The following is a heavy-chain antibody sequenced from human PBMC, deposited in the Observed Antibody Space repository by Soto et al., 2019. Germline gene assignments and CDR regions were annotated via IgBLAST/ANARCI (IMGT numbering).Heavy chain of an antibody. CDR2: ISGSGGST. D-gene: IGHD5-18*01. CDR3: ADVDTAMVTPLDY. CDR1: GFTFSSYA. Sequence: PGGSLRLSCAASGFTFSSYAMSWVRQAPGKGLEWGSAISGSGGSTYYADFVKGRFTISRDNSKNTLYLQMNSLRAEDTAVYYCADVDTAMVTPLDYWGQGTLVTVS. V-gene: IGHV3-23*01. J-gene: IGHJ4*02.